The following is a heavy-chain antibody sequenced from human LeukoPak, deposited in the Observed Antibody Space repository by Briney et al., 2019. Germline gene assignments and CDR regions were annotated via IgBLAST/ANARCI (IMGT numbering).Heavy chain of an antibody. Sequence: PGGSLRLSCAASGFTFSSYAMSWVRQAPGKGLEWVSAISGSGGSTYYADSVKGRFTISRGNSKNTLYLQMNSLRAEDTAVYYCAKEGPWDYDILTARVGNWFDPWGQGTLVTVSS. D-gene: IGHD3-9*01. J-gene: IGHJ5*02. V-gene: IGHV3-23*01. CDR1: GFTFSSYA. CDR2: ISGSGGST. CDR3: AKEGPWDYDILTARVGNWFDP.